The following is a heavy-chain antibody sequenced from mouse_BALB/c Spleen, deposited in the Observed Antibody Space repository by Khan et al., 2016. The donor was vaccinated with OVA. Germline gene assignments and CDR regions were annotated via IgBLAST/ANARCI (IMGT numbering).Heavy chain of an antibody. D-gene: IGHD1-1*01. CDR1: GYTFSSYW. Sequence: QVRLQQSGAELMKPGASVKISCKATGYTFSSYWIEWVKQRPGHGLEWIGEILPGSNSTNYYERIKGKAIITADTSSNTAYMQLSSQTSEDSDIYYCARGNYYGSTSWFGYWGQGTLVTVSA. J-gene: IGHJ3*01. V-gene: IGHV1-9*01. CDR2: ILPGSNST. CDR3: ARGNYYGSTSWFGY.